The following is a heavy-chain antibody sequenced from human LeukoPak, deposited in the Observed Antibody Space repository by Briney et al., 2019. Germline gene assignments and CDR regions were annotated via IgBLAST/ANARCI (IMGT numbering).Heavy chain of an antibody. Sequence: SETLSLTCTVPGGSISGYYWSWIRQPPGKGLEWIGYIYTSGSTNYNPSLKSRVTISVDTSKNQFSLKLSSVTAADTAVYYCARSHYDFWSGYYFDYWGQGTLVTVSS. CDR1: GGSISGYY. V-gene: IGHV4-4*09. CDR3: ARSHYDFWSGYYFDY. D-gene: IGHD3-3*01. CDR2: IYTSGST. J-gene: IGHJ4*02.